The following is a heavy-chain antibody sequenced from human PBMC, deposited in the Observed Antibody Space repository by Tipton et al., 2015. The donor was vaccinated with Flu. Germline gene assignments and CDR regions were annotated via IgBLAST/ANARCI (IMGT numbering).Heavy chain of an antibody. CDR1: GGSISTSTYF. CDR2: IYYSGST. CDR3: ARERLGEYNSAGYPES. Sequence: TLSLTCTVSGGSISTSTYFWGWIRQPPGKGLEWIGTIYYSGSTYYNPSLKSRLTISVDTSKNQFSLRLNSVTAADTAVYFCARERLGEYNSAGYPESWGQGTLVTVSP. V-gene: IGHV4-39*02. D-gene: IGHD2/OR15-2a*01. J-gene: IGHJ5*02.